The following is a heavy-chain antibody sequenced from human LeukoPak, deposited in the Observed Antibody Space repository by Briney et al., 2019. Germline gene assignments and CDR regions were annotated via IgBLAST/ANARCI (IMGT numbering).Heavy chain of an antibody. Sequence: GGSLRLSCAASGFTFSSNWMSWVRQAPGKGLEWLAKIKQDGSETCHMDSVKGRFTISRDNAKNSLYLQMNSLRAEDTAVYYCAKGGWYYDSSGYPSLNDPFDYWGQGTLVTVSS. V-gene: IGHV3-7*01. D-gene: IGHD3-22*01. J-gene: IGHJ4*02. CDR1: GFTFSSNW. CDR2: IKQDGSET. CDR3: AKGGWYYDSSGYPSLNDPFDY.